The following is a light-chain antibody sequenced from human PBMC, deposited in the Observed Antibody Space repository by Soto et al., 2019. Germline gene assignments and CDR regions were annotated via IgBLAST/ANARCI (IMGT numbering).Light chain of an antibody. Sequence: EILLTQSPGTLSLSPGERATFPCRASQSISGSFLAWYQQKPGQAPRPLIYGASTRATGIPDRFSGSGSGTDFTLTISRLEPEDFAVYYCQQYGDSFTFGPGTKVDIK. CDR1: QSISGSF. CDR2: GAS. V-gene: IGKV3-20*01. J-gene: IGKJ3*01. CDR3: QQYGDSFT.